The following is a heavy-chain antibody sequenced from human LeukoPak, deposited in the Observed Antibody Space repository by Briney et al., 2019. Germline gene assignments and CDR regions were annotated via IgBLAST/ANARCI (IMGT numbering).Heavy chain of an antibody. CDR2: INSDGSST. J-gene: IGHJ4*02. CDR1: GFTFSSYW. Sequence: GGSLRLSCAASGFTFSSYWMHWVRQAPGKGLVWVSRINSDGSSTSYADSVRGRFSISGDNAKNTLYLQMNSLRAEDTAVYYCARGLSGYASSLGYWGQGTLVTVSA. CDR3: ARGLSGYASSLGY. D-gene: IGHD6-6*01. V-gene: IGHV3-74*01.